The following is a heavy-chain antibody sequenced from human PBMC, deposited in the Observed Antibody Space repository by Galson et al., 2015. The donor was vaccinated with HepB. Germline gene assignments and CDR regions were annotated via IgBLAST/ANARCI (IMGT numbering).Heavy chain of an antibody. D-gene: IGHD3-22*01. CDR1: GGSISSSSYY. CDR2: IYYSGST. V-gene: IGHV4-39*01. J-gene: IGHJ3*02. CDR3: ASVGSSGYYFFRGAWGGNDAFDI. Sequence: ETLSLTCTVSGGSISSSSYYWGWIRQPPGKGLEWIGSIYYSGSTYYNPSLKSRVTISVDTSKNQFSLKLSSVTAADTAVYYCASVGSSGYYFFRGAWGGNDAFDIWGQGTMVTVSS.